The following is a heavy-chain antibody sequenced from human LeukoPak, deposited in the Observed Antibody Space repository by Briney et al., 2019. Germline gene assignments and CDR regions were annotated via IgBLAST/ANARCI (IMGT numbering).Heavy chain of an antibody. D-gene: IGHD6-13*01. CDR3: ARGKATAAAGGNGIFDY. CDR1: GFAFSRYW. V-gene: IGHV3-7*05. CDR2: VNQDGGEK. Sequence: GGALRLSCVASGFAFSRYWMTWVRQAPGKGLEWVASVNQDGGEKYSVDSVKGRITISRDNAKDSPYLQVNSLRADGTVVYYCARGKATAAAGGNGIFDYWGQGTLVTVSS. J-gene: IGHJ4*02.